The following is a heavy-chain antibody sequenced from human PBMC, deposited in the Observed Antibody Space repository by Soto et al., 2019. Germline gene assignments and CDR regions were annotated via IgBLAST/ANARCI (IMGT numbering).Heavy chain of an antibody. CDR1: GFTFNDYG. Sequence: QVQLVESGGGVVQPGTSLRLSCAASGFTFNDYGMHWVRQAPGKGLEWVAVIGHDGTKKTFADSMKGRFTISRDNSKNTVDLQMCNLGLNDSAICYYAKDLSAVCGSDCAYGGGGMGVGGHWTTVIVSS. J-gene: IGHJ6*02. V-gene: IGHV3-33*03. CDR2: IGHDGTKK. D-gene: IGHD2-21*02. CDR3: AKDLSAVCGSDCAYGGGGMGV.